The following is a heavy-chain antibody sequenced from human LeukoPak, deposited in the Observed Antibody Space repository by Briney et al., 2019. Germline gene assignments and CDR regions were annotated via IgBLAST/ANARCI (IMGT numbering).Heavy chain of an antibody. V-gene: IGHV1-3*01. CDR1: GYTFTSYA. D-gene: IGHD3-22*01. CDR3: ARDDSSGIPFDY. Sequence: ASVKVSCKASGYTFTSYAMHWVRQAPGQRLEWMRWINAGNGNTKYSQKFQGRVTITRDTSASTAYMELSSLRSEDTAVYYCARDDSSGIPFDYWGQGTLVTVSS. CDR2: INAGNGNT. J-gene: IGHJ4*02.